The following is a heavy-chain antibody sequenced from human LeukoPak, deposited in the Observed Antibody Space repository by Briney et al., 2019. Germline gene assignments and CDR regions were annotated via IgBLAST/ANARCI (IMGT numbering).Heavy chain of an antibody. V-gene: IGHV3-66*01. D-gene: IGHD2-2*01. CDR3: AGAPTAADSFDY. Sequence: PGGSLRLSCAASGFTVSSNYMSWVRQAPGKGLEWVSVIYSGGSTYYADSVKGRFTISRDNSKNTLYLQMSSLRAEDTAVYYCAGAPTAADSFDYWGQGTLVTVSS. J-gene: IGHJ4*02. CDR1: GFTVSSNY. CDR2: IYSGGST.